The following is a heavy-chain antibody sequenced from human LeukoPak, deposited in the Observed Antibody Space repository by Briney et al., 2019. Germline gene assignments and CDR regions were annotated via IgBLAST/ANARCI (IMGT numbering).Heavy chain of an antibody. Sequence: SETLSLTCTVSGGSISSYYWSWIRQPPGKGLEWIGYIYYSESTNYNPSFKSRVTISVDTSKNQFSLKLSSVTAADTAVYYCARSQKRTTGTTFYGMDVWGKGATVTVSS. CDR2: IYYSEST. V-gene: IGHV4-59*01. D-gene: IGHD1-1*01. J-gene: IGHJ6*04. CDR3: ARSQKRTTGTTFYGMDV. CDR1: GGSISSYY.